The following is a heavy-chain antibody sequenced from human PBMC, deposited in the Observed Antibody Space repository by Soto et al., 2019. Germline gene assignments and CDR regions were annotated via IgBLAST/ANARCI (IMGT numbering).Heavy chain of an antibody. CDR1: GGNFSSYA. CDR2: IVPLFGTT. CDR3: ARACGFSWYNGFAP. Sequence: QAQLVQAGAELKKPGSSVKVSCKASGGNFSSYAISWLRQAPGQGLGWMGGIVPLFGTTNYAPKFKGRRMMTADESTTTAYMELRSLRFEDTAVYYWARACGFSWYNGFAPWGQGSSVTVSS. V-gene: IGHV1-69*01. D-gene: IGHD6-13*01. J-gene: IGHJ5*02.